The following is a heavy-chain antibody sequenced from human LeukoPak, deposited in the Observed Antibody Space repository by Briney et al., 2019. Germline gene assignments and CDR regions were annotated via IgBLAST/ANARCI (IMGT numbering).Heavy chain of an antibody. CDR1: GGTISSYY. CDR2: LYTSGST. D-gene: IGHD2-8*01. Sequence: PSETLSLTCTVSGGTISSYYWSWIRQPAGKGLEWIGRLYTSGSTNYNPSLKSRVTMSVDTSKNQFSLKLNSVTAADTAVYYCASSGQCTNVLCRDVGYMDVWGKGTTVTVSS. V-gene: IGHV4-4*07. J-gene: IGHJ6*03. CDR3: ASSGQCTNVLCRDVGYMDV.